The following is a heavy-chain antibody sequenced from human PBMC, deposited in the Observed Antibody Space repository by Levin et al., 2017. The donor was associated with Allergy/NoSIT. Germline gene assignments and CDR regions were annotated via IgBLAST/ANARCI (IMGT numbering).Heavy chain of an antibody. CDR2: ISYDGSNR. CDR1: GFTFSSYA. V-gene: IGHV3-30*04. J-gene: IGHJ4*02. Sequence: GGSLRLSCAASGFTFSSYAMHWVRQAPGKGLEWVALISYDGSNRYYADSVKGRFTISRDNSKNTLYLQMNSLGAEDTAVYYCARDHLAWGMSTCGGNDDWGQGTLVTVSS. D-gene: IGHD3-16*01. CDR3: ARDHLAWGMSTCGGNDD.